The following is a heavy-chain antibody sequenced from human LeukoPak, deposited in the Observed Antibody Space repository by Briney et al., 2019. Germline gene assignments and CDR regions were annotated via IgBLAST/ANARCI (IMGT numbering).Heavy chain of an antibody. CDR3: ARGTWRGDYGVY. CDR1: GYTFYNYA. CDR2: INTRTGDT. D-gene: IGHD4-17*01. Sequence: GASVKVSCKASGYTFYNYAIHWLRQAPGQGLEWMGWINTRTGDTEYSQKFQGRVTMTRDTSTSTVYMELSSLRSEDTAVYYCARGTWRGDYGVYWSQGTLVTVSS. J-gene: IGHJ4*02. V-gene: IGHV1-3*04.